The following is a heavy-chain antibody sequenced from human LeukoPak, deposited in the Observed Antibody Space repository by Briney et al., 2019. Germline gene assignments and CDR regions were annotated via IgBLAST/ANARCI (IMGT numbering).Heavy chain of an antibody. CDR1: GFTVSTKY. Sequence: GGSLTLSCAASGFTVSTKYMSWVRQAPGKGLEWVSLINKDGDRKYYADFVRGRFTISRDNSKGFLYLQMNSLRFEDTALYYCAKEIRGSSWTGFDHWGQGTLVTVSS. CDR2: INKDGDRK. J-gene: IGHJ4*02. D-gene: IGHD6-13*01. V-gene: IGHV3-43*02. CDR3: AKEIRGSSWTGFDH.